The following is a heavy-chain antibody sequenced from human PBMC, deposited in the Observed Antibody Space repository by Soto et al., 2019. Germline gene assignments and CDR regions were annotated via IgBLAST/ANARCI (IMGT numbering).Heavy chain of an antibody. D-gene: IGHD2-15*01. CDR2: ISGSGGST. J-gene: IGHJ4*02. CDR1: GFTFSSYA. V-gene: IGHV3-23*01. Sequence: EVQLLESGGGLVQPGGSLRLSCAASGFTFSSYAMSWVRQAPGKGLEWVSAISGSGGSTYYADSVKGRFTISRDNSKNTLYLQMNSLRAEDTAVYYCAKDLYSETFWCSGGSCYDPELDYWGQGTLVTVSS. CDR3: AKDLYSETFWCSGGSCYDPELDY.